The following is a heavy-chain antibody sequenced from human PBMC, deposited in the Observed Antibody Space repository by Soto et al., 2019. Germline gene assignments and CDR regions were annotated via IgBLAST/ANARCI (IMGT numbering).Heavy chain of an antibody. D-gene: IGHD6-13*01. J-gene: IGHJ4*02. V-gene: IGHV3-23*01. Sequence: GGSLRLSCVASGLAFSSHAMTWVRQAPGKGLQWVSTTSRSGSTSYADSVKGRFTASRDNSKDTSYLQMNGLRVEDTAVYYCTGSINPGFWGQGTLVTVSS. CDR3: TGSINPGF. CDR2: TSRSGST. CDR1: GLAFSSHA.